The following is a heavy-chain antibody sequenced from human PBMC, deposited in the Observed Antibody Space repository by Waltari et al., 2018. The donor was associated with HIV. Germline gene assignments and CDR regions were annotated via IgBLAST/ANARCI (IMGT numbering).Heavy chain of an antibody. J-gene: IGHJ3*01. Sequence: EVQVVESGGGLVKPGGSLRVSCASLQRTFEDVWMTWVRQVPGKGLEWVGSIKSKRDGGETDYAASVKGRFVISRDDSQNTLYLQMSGLRTEDTAMYYCTTGGYPTEAFDVWGQGTMVTVSP. V-gene: IGHV3-15*01. D-gene: IGHD5-12*01. CDR1: QRTFEDVW. CDR2: IKSKRDGGET. CDR3: TTGGYPTEAFDV.